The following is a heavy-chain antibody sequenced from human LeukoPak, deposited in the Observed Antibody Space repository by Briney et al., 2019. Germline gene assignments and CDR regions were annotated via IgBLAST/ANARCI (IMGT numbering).Heavy chain of an antibody. V-gene: IGHV4-39*07. CDR1: GDASSRSRYY. D-gene: IGHD2-2*01. Sequence: SETLSLTCTVSGDASSRSRYYWGWIRQSPGKGLEWIGSIDYSGNTDYNPSLKSRVSLSVDTSKKQFSLKLNSVTAADTAVYYCARSRVCSSTSCGYYMDVWGKGTTVTVSS. J-gene: IGHJ6*03. CDR2: IDYSGNT. CDR3: ARSRVCSSTSCGYYMDV.